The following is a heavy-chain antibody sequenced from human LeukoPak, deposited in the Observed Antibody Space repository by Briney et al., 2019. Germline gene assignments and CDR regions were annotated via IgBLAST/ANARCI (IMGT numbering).Heavy chain of an antibody. J-gene: IGHJ4*02. CDR1: GYTFTSYD. V-gene: IGHV1-8*01. D-gene: IGHD3-10*01. CDR3: ARGPGRFPLWYGSGSYDFDYFDY. Sequence: SVKVSFKASGYTFTSYDINWVRQATGQGLEWMGWMNPNSGNTGYAQKFQGRVTMTRNTSISTAYMELSSLRSEDTAVYYCARGPGRFPLWYGSGSYDFDYFDYWGQGTLVTVSS. CDR2: MNPNSGNT.